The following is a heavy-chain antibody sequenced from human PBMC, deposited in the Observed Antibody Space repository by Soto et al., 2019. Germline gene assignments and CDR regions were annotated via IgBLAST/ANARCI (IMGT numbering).Heavy chain of an antibody. CDR1: GFIFSSYD. CDR2: ISYDGSNK. J-gene: IGHJ4*02. D-gene: IGHD1-26*01. V-gene: IGHV3-30*18. CDR3: AKDHGSGSVIDY. Sequence: QVQLVESGGGVVQPGRSLRLSCAASGFIFSSYDMHWVRQAPGKGLEWVAVISYDGSNKYYADSVKGRFTISRDNSKNTLYRQMNSLRAEDTAVYYCAKDHGSGSVIDYWGQGTLVTVSS.